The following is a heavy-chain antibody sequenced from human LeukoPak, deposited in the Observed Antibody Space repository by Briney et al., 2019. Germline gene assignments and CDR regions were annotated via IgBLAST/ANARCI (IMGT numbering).Heavy chain of an antibody. CDR3: ARAPTTGGPFDY. V-gene: IGHV4-59*12. CDR1: GGSISSYY. CDR2: IYHSGST. D-gene: IGHD1-26*01. Sequence: SETLSLTCTVSGGSISSYYWSWIRQPPGKGLEWIGYIYHSGSTYYNPSLKSRVTISVDRSKNQFSLKLSSVTAADTAVYYCARAPTTGGPFDYWGQGTLVTVSS. J-gene: IGHJ4*02.